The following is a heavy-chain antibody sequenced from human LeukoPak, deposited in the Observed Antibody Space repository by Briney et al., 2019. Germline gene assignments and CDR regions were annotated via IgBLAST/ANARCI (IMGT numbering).Heavy chain of an antibody. CDR1: GFTFSSYS. V-gene: IGHV3-21*01. CDR2: ISSSSSYI. Sequence: GGSLRLSCAASGFTFSSYSMNWVRQAPGKGLEWVSSISSSSSYIYYADSVKGRFTISRDNAKNSLYLQMNSLRAEDTAVYYCARASSILAGRPDYWGQGTLVTVSS. D-gene: IGHD3-9*01. CDR3: ARASSILAGRPDY. J-gene: IGHJ4*02.